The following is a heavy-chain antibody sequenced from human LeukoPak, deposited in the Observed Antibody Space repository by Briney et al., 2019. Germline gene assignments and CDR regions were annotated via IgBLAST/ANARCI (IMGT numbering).Heavy chain of an antibody. D-gene: IGHD1-1*01. CDR3: VRDPSGSGFAFDS. V-gene: IGHV3-33*08. J-gene: IGHJ4*02. Sequence: PGGSLRLSCAASGFTFSSYSMNWVRQAPGKGLEWVAFIWFDGSNKHYADSVKGRFTISRDNSEDTLYLQMNSLRAEGTAVYYCVRDPSGSGFAFDSWGQGALVTVSS. CDR2: IWFDGSNK. CDR1: GFTFSSYS.